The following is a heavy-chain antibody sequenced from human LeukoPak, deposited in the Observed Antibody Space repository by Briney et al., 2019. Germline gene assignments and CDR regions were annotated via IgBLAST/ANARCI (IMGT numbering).Heavy chain of an antibody. D-gene: IGHD2/OR15-2a*01. CDR2: ISSSDTTV. CDR1: GFTLSDYY. J-gene: IGHJ6*04. CDR3: ARARAWSQVPFYV. V-gene: IGHV3-11*04. Sequence: KPGGSLRLSCAASGFTLSDYYMSWIRQAPGNGLEWLSYISSSDTTVYYADSVKGRFTISRDNAKNSLYLQMNSLRAEDTAVYYCARARAWSQVPFYVWGKGTTVTVSS.